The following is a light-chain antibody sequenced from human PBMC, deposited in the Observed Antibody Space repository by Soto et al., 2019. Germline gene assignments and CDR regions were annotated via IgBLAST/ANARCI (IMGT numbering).Light chain of an antibody. V-gene: IGLV2-8*01. CDR2: EVV. CDR3: KSYAGSNTYV. J-gene: IGLJ1*01. Sequence: QPVLTQPPSASGSPGQSVTISCTGTKHDIGVYDFVSWYQHHPGKAPRLIIYEVVQRPSGVPDRFSGSKSGNTASLTVSGLQAADEADYFCKSYAGSNTYVFGSGTKVTVL. CDR1: KHDIGVYDF.